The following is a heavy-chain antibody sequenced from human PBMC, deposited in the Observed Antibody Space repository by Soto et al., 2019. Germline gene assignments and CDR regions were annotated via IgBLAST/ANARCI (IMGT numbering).Heavy chain of an antibody. V-gene: IGHV5-51*03. D-gene: IGHD6-13*01. Sequence: EVYLAQSGAEVKKPGESLKISCKGSGYNFNRYWVGRVRQMPGKGLEWMGVIYPGDSDTRYSPCLQGQVTISADKSSSAAYLQWSSLQASDTATYYCARSLVNGTYEAFDIWGQGTMVTVSS. J-gene: IGHJ3*02. CDR2: IYPGDSDT. CDR3: ARSLVNGTYEAFDI. CDR1: GYNFNRYW.